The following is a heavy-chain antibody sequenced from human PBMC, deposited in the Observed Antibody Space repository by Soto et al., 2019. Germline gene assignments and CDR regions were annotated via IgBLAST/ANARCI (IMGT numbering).Heavy chain of an antibody. Sequence: PGGSLRLSCAASGFTLSNAWMTWVRQAPGKGLEWVGRIKSKTYGGTTDYAAPVKGRFTISRDDSKNTLYLQMNSLKTEDTAVYYCTLSPYGDFDYWGQGTLVTVSS. D-gene: IGHD2-8*01. CDR3: TLSPYGDFDY. CDR2: IKSKTYGGTT. V-gene: IGHV3-15*01. CDR1: GFTLSNAW. J-gene: IGHJ4*02.